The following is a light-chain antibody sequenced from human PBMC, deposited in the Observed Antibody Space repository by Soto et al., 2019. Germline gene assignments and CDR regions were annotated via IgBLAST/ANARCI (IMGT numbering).Light chain of an antibody. CDR2: DVT. CDR1: SSDVGRYNY. Sequence: QSVLTQPASVSGSPGQSITIPCTGASSDVGRYNYVSWYQLHPGKAPKVMIYDVTKRPSGVPDRFSGSKSGNTASLTVSALQAEDEADYYCSSYTDRKHLVFGTGTKVTVL. V-gene: IGLV2-8*01. J-gene: IGLJ1*01. CDR3: SSYTDRKHLV.